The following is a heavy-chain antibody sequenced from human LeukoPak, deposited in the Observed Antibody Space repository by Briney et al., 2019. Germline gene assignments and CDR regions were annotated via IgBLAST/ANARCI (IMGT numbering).Heavy chain of an antibody. CDR1: GGSISSYY. CDR2: IYTSGST. J-gene: IGHJ4*02. V-gene: IGHV4-4*07. Sequence: SETLSLTCTVSGGSISSYYLSWIRQPAGKGLEWIGRIYTSGSTNYNPSLKSRVTISVDKSKNEFSLKLNSVTAADTAVYYCARATTSATYYFDYWGQGTLVSVSS. CDR3: ARATTSATYYFDY. D-gene: IGHD1-26*01.